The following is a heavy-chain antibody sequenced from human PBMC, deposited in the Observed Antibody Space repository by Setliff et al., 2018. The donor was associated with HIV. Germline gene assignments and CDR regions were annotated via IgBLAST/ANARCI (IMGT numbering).Heavy chain of an antibody. CDR3: ARSGRETTLYGLYGVHCFDY. V-gene: IGHV1-46*01. J-gene: IGHJ4*02. CDR2: INPSGGST. CDR1: GYTFTSYY. Sequence: ASVKVSCKASGYTFTSYYMHWVRQAPGQGLEWMGVINPSGGSTSYAQKFQGRVTMTRDTSTSKVYMEVSSLRSEDTAVYYCARSGRETTLYGLYGVHCFDYWGQGTLVTVSS. D-gene: IGHD4-17*01.